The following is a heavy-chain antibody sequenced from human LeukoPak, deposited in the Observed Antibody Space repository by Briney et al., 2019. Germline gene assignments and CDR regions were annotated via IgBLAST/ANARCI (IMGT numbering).Heavy chain of an antibody. V-gene: IGHV4-39*07. J-gene: IGHJ6*03. Sequence: SETLSLTCTVSGGSISSRPYCWGWIRQPPGKGLEWLGSFYYSGSTYYKPSLKSRVTISVDTSKNQFSLKLSSVTAADTAVYYCARATEGYCRGRSCYSYYYYMDVWGKGTTVTVSS. CDR2: FYYSGST. D-gene: IGHD2-15*01. CDR1: GGSISSRPYC. CDR3: ARATEGYCRGRSCYSYYYYMDV.